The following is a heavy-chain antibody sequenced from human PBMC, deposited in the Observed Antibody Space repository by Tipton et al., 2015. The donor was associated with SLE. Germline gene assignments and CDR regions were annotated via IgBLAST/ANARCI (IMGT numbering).Heavy chain of an antibody. CDR2: IYPGDSDT. Sequence: QLVQSGAEVKKPGESLKISCKGSGCSFTSYWIGWVRQMPGKGLEWMGIIYPGDSDTRYSPSFQGQGAISADKSISTAYLQWSSLKASDAAMYYCGRRGSWGSGDYWFDPWGQGTLVPVSS. V-gene: IGHV5-51*01. D-gene: IGHD7-27*01. J-gene: IGHJ5*02. CDR1: GCSFTSYW. CDR3: GRRGSWGSGDYWFDP.